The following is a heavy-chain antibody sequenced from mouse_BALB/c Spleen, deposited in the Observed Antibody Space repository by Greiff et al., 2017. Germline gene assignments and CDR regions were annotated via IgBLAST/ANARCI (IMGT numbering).Heavy chain of an antibody. J-gene: IGHJ3*01. Sequence: EVQLVESGGGLVQPKGSLKLSCAASGFTFNTYAMNWVRQAPGKGLEWVARIRSKSNNYATYYADSVKDRFTISRDDSQSMLYLQMNNLKTEDTAMYYCVRQGGAYWGQGTLVTVSA. V-gene: IGHV10-1*02. CDR3: VRQGGAY. CDR2: IRSKSNNYAT. CDR1: GFTFNTYA.